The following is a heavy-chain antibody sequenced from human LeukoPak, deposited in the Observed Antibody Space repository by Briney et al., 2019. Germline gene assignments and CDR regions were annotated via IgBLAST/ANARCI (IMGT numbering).Heavy chain of an antibody. J-gene: IGHJ4*02. D-gene: IGHD3-16*01. CDR3: ARDRLRLYASTWDGFDC. CDR1: GFTVSSSY. CDR2: IYSGGNT. Sequence: GGSLRLSCAASGFTVSSSYMSWVRQAPGKGLEWVSVIYSGGNTYYADSVKDRFTISRDNSKNTLHLQMTSVMAEDTAVYYRARDRLRLYASTWDGFDCWGQGTLVTVSS. V-gene: IGHV3-66*01.